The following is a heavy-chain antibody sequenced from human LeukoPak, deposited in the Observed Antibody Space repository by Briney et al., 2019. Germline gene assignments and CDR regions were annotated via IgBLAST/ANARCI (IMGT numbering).Heavy chain of an antibody. J-gene: IGHJ6*03. CDR3: ARGGYSSSWSDMDV. CDR1: GFTFDDYG. CDR2: INWNGGST. V-gene: IGHV3-20*04. D-gene: IGHD6-13*01. Sequence: PGGSLRPSCAASGFTFDDYGMSWVRQAPGKGLEWVSGINWNGGSTGYADSVKGRFTISRDNAKNSLYLQMNSLRAEDTALYYCARGGYSSSWSDMDVWGKGTTVTVSS.